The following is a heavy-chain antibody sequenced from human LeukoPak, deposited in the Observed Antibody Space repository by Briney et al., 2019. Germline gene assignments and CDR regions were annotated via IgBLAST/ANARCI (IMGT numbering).Heavy chain of an antibody. CDR3: ARTYSGYDYDNFDY. CDR2: IYYSGST. J-gene: IGHJ4*02. D-gene: IGHD5-12*01. Sequence: SETLSLTGSVSGVSISSYYWSWLRQPPGKGLEGIGYIYYSGSTNYNPSLKSRVTISVDTSKTHLSLKLSSVTAADTAVSYCARTYSGYDYDNFDYWGQGSLVTVSS. CDR1: GVSISSYY. V-gene: IGHV4-59*01.